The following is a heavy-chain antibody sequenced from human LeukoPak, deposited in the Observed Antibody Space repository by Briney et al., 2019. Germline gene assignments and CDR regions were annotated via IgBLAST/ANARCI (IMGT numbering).Heavy chain of an antibody. V-gene: IGHV4-39*01. CDR1: GGSISSSSYY. CDR3: VLWIKQQLFAFDI. CDR2: IYYSGST. J-gene: IGHJ3*02. Sequence: SETLSLTCTVSGGSISSSSYYWGWIRQPPGKGLEWIGSIYYSGSTYYNPSLKSRVTISVDTSKNQFSLKLSSVTAADTAVYYCVLWIKQQLFAFDIWGQGTMVTVSS. D-gene: IGHD6-13*01.